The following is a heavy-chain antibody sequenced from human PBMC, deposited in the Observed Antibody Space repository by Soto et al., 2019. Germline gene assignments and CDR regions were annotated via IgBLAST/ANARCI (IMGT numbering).Heavy chain of an antibody. CDR3: ARTPGPYCSGGSCYSRDY. V-gene: IGHV4-39*01. D-gene: IGHD2-15*01. J-gene: IGHJ4*02. CDR2: IYYSGST. Sequence: LSETLSLTCTVSGGSISSSSYYWDWIRQPPGKGLEWIGSIYYSGSTYYNPSLKSRVTISVDTSKNQFSLKLSSVTAADTAVYYCARTPGPYCSGGSCYSRDYWGQGTLVTVSS. CDR1: GGSISSSSYY.